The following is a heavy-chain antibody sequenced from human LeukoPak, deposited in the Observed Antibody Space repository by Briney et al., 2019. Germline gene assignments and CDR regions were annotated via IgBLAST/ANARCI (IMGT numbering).Heavy chain of an antibody. D-gene: IGHD2-2*01. V-gene: IGHV4-39*01. CDR3: ARHTGRICSSTSCTNWFDP. Sequence: SETLSLTCTVSGGSISSSSYCWGWIRQPPGKGLEWIGSIYYSGSTYYNPSLKSRVTISVDTSKNQFSLKLSSVTAADTAVYYCARHTGRICSSTSCTNWFDPWGQGTLVTVSS. J-gene: IGHJ5*02. CDR2: IYYSGST. CDR1: GGSISSSSYC.